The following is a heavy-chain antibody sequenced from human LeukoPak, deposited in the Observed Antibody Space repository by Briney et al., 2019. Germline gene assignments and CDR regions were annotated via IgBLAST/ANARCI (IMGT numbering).Heavy chain of an antibody. D-gene: IGHD2-15*01. CDR3: AREPYRYCSGGSCYPYNWFDP. CDR2: IYYSGST. J-gene: IGHJ5*02. Sequence: SQTLSLTCTVSGGSISSGGYYWSWIRQHPGKGLEWIGYIYYSGSTYYNPSPKSRVTISVDTSKNQFSLKLSSVTAADTAVYYCAREPYRYCSGGSCYPYNWFDPWGQGTLVTVSS. CDR1: GGSISSGGYY. V-gene: IGHV4-31*03.